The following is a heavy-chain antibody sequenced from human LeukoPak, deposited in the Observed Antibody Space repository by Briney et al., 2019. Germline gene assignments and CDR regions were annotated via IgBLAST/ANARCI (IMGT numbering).Heavy chain of an antibody. Sequence: GASVKVSCKASGYTFTGYYMHWVRQAPGQGLEWMGWINPNSGGTNYAQKFQGRVTMTRDTSISTAYMELSRLRSDDTAVYYCARGEVKVVVITSFDPWGQGTLVTVSS. CDR1: GYTFTGYY. CDR3: ARGEVKVVVITSFDP. D-gene: IGHD3-22*01. J-gene: IGHJ5*02. CDR2: INPNSGGT. V-gene: IGHV1-2*02.